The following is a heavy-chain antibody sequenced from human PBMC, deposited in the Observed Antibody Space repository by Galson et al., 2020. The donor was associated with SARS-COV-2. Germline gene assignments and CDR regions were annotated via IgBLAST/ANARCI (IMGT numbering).Heavy chain of an antibody. J-gene: IGHJ4*02. V-gene: IGHV1-2*02. Sequence: ASVKVSCKASGYTFTGYYMHWVRQAPGQGPEWMGWINPNSGGTNYAQKFQGRVTMTRDTSISTAYMELSRLRSDDTAVYYCAREPIAVAGKCFDYGGQGALVTVSS. CDR1: GYTFTGYY. D-gene: IGHD6-19*01. CDR3: AREPIAVAGKCFDY. CDR2: INPNSGGT.